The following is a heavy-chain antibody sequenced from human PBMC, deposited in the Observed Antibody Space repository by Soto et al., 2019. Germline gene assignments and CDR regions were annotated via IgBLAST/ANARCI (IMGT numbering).Heavy chain of an antibody. CDR3: ARAGLWFGELPF. V-gene: IGHV1-3*01. CDR1: GYTFTSYA. J-gene: IGHJ4*02. Sequence: ASLKVSCKASGYTFTSYAMHWVRQAPGQRLEWMGWINAGNGNTKYSQKFQGRVTITRDTSASTAYMELSSLRSEDTAVYYCARAGLWFGELPFWGQGTLVTVSS. CDR2: INAGNGNT. D-gene: IGHD3-10*01.